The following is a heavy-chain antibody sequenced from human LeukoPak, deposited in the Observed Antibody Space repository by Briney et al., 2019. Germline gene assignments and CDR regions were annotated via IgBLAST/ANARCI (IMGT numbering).Heavy chain of an antibody. J-gene: IGHJ4*02. V-gene: IGHV3-23*01. CDR1: GFTFSTYA. CDR2: ISGSGGST. CDR3: AKDRGKASPGRYYFDY. D-gene: IGHD3-16*01. Sequence: GGSLRLSCAASGFTFSTYAMTWGRQAPGKGLEWVSAISGSGGSTYYADSVKGRFTISRDSSKNTLYLQLNSLRAEDTAVYYCAKDRGKASPGRYYFDYWGQGTLVTVSS.